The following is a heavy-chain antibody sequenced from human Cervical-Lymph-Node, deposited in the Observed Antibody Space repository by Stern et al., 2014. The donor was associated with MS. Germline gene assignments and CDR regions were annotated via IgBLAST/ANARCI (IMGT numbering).Heavy chain of an antibody. Sequence: QLQLQESGPGLVKPSQTLSVTCTVSGGSISRGDYYWSWIRQSPGKGLEWIGYIYNTGITSYTPSLKGRVPFSIDMSKTQSSLSRGSVTAADTAVYYCARDVYQPSLYSYDMDVWGQGTTVTVSS. D-gene: IGHD2-2*01. J-gene: IGHJ6*02. CDR2: IYNTGIT. V-gene: IGHV4-30-4*08. CDR3: ARDVYQPSLYSYDMDV. CDR1: GGSISRGDYY.